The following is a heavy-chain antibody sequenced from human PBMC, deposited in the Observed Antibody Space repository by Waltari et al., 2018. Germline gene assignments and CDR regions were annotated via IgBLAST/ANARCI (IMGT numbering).Heavy chain of an antibody. CDR1: GFTFSSYA. D-gene: IGHD3-3*01. V-gene: IGHV3-23*01. J-gene: IGHJ5*02. CDR2: ISGSGTNS. CDR3: AKNHANGQPYYDS. Sequence: EVLLLASGGGLVQPGGSLRLSCAASGFTFSSYAMTWVRQAPGKGREWVSAISGSGTNSYYVDSVKGRFTFSRDNSKNTLYLQMNSLRADDTAVYYCAKNHANGQPYYDSWGQGTLVIVSS.